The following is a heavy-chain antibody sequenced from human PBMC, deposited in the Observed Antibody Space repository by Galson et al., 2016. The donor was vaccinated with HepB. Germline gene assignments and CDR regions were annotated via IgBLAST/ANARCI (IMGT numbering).Heavy chain of an antibody. CDR3: TRCRTSCSTFDY. Sequence: SLRLSCAASGFTFSSYWMNWVRQAPGKGLEWVGRIKSKTDGGTTDYAAPVKGRFTISRDDSKNTLYLQMNSLKAEDTAVYYCTRCRTSCSTFDYWGQGTLVTVSS. V-gene: IGHV3-15*01. J-gene: IGHJ4*02. CDR1: GFTFSSYW. D-gene: IGHD2-2*01. CDR2: IKSKTDGGTT.